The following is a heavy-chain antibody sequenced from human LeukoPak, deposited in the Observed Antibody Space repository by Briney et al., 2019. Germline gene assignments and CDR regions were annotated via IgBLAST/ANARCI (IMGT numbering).Heavy chain of an antibody. Sequence: ASVKVSCKASGYTFTSYDINWVRQATGQGLEWMGWINPNSGITVYAQKFQGRVTMTTDTSTSTVYMELRSLRSDDTAVYYCAREASSGAYNDYWGQGTLATVSS. CDR1: GYTFTSYD. J-gene: IGHJ4*02. CDR2: INPNSGIT. V-gene: IGHV1-8*02. D-gene: IGHD1-26*01. CDR3: AREASSGAYNDY.